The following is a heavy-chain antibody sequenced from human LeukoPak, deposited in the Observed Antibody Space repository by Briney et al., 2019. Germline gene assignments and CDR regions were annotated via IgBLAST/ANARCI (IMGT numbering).Heavy chain of an antibody. D-gene: IGHD6-6*01. J-gene: IGHJ3*02. CDR1: DGSLSSYY. V-gene: IGHV4-59*12. Sequence: SETLSLTCTVSDGSLSSYYWSWIRQTPGKGLEWIGYIYYSGSAHYNPSLKSRVTISVDTSKNQFSLKLSSVTAADTAVYYCARDYSSSSGKAFDIWGQGTMVTVSS. CDR3: ARDYSSSSGKAFDI. CDR2: IYYSGSA.